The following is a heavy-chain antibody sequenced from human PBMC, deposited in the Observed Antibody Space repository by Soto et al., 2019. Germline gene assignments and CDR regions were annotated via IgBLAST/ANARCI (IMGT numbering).Heavy chain of an antibody. V-gene: IGHV3-23*01. Sequence: GGSLRLSCAASGFTFSSYAMSWVRQAPGKGLEWVSAISGSGGSTYYADSVKGRFTISRDNSKNTLYLQMNSLRAEDTAVYYCAKVGAAMALGYYGMDVWGQGTTVTVSS. D-gene: IGHD5-18*01. CDR2: ISGSGGST. CDR3: AKVGAAMALGYYGMDV. CDR1: GFTFSSYA. J-gene: IGHJ6*02.